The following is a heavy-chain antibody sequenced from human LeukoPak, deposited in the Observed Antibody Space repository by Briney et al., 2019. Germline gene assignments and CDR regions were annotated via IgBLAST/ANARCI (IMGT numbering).Heavy chain of an antibody. J-gene: IGHJ4*02. Sequence: SETLSLTCTVSGGSISNYYWGWIRQPPGKGLEWIGSIYYSGSTYYNPSLKSRVTISVDTSKNQFSLKLSSVTAADTAVYYCARHLDYGDYPTMYYFDYWGQGTLVTVSS. CDR1: GGSISNYY. D-gene: IGHD4-17*01. CDR3: ARHLDYGDYPTMYYFDY. V-gene: IGHV4-39*01. CDR2: IYYSGST.